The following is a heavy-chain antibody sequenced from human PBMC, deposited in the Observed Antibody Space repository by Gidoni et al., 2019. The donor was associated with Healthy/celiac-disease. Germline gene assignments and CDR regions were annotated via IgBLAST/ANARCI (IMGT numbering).Heavy chain of an antibody. D-gene: IGHD4-17*01. Sequence: EVQLLESGGGLVQPGGSLRLSCAASGFTFSSYAMSWGCQAPGKGLEWVSAISVSGGSTYYADSVKCRFTISRDNSKNTLYLQMNSLRAEDTAVYYCLRARTTGGPYYFDYWGQGTLVTVSS. CDR3: LRARTTGGPYYFDY. J-gene: IGHJ4*02. CDR1: GFTFSSYA. V-gene: IGHV3-23*01. CDR2: ISVSGGST.